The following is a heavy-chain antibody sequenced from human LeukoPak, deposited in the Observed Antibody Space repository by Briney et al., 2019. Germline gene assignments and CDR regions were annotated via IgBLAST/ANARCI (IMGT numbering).Heavy chain of an antibody. CDR1: GFTFSSYG. CDR3: AKAANDYGDYVLDY. CDR2: IWYDGSNK. V-gene: IGHV3-33*06. D-gene: IGHD4-17*01. J-gene: IGHJ4*02. Sequence: GRSLRLSCAASGFTFSSYGMHWVRQAPGKGLEWVAVIWYDGSNKYYADSVKGRFTISRDNSKNTLYLQMNSLRAGDTAVYYCAKAANDYGDYVLDYWAREPWSPSPQ.